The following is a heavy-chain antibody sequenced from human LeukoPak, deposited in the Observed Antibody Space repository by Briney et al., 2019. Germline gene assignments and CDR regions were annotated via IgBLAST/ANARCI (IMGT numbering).Heavy chain of an antibody. Sequence: GKGLELISYISNCSTTKYFPASVKGRFPISRDNAKSSLYLQMNSPRAEDTAVYYCARSGVYWGQGTLVTVSS. D-gene: IGHD3-10*01. CDR2: ISNCSTTK. CDR3: ARSGVY. J-gene: IGHJ4*02. V-gene: IGHV3-48*01.